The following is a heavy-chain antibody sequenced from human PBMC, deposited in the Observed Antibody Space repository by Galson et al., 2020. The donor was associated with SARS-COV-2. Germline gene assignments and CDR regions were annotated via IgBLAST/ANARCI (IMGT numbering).Heavy chain of an antibody. Sequence: ETSETLSLTCTVSGGSISSSDYYWGWIRRPPGKGLEWIGSIYYAGSTYYNPSLNSRVTMSINTSKNQFSLRLSSVTAADTAVYFCARSFDGNGYFFDYWGQGTLATVSS. CDR2: IYYAGST. CDR1: GGSISSSDYY. D-gene: IGHD3-22*01. CDR3: ARSFDGNGYFFDY. V-gene: IGHV4-39*01. J-gene: IGHJ4*02.